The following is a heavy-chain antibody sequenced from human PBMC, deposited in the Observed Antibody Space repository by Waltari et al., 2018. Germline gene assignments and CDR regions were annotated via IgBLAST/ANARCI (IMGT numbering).Heavy chain of an antibody. CDR1: GFTVSTTY. CDR3: ARVGPSSHYAYWFDP. D-gene: IGHD3-16*01. V-gene: IGHV3-53*02. Sequence: VQLGETGGGLIQPGWSLRLSCAAPGFTVSTTYISWVRLAPGKGLEWVSVIYADESTYYADSVKGRFTISRDNSKNTVYLQMNILRAADTAVYYCARVGPSSHYAYWFDPWGQGTLVTVSS. J-gene: IGHJ5*02. CDR2: IYADEST.